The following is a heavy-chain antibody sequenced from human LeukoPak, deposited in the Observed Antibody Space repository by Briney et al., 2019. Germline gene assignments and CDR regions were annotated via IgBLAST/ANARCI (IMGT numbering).Heavy chain of an antibody. D-gene: IGHD1-1*01. CDR3: ARHPHLTGTTARGTFDY. Sequence: SETLSLTCTVSGGSISSTSYYWGWIRQPPGKGLEWIGSIYYSGSTYYNPSLKSRVTMSVDTSKNQFSLKLSSVTAADTAVYYCARHPHLTGTTARGTFDYWGQGTLVTVSS. CDR2: IYYSGST. CDR1: GGSISSTSYY. J-gene: IGHJ4*02. V-gene: IGHV4-39*01.